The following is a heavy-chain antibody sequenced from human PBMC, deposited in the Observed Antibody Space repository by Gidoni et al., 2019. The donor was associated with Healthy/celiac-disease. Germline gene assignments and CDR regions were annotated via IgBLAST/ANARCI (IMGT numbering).Heavy chain of an antibody. Sequence: QVQLQESGPGLVKPSETLSLTCPVSGGSISSYYWSWIRQPPGKGLEWIGYIYYSGSTNYNPSLKSRVTISVDTSKNQFSLKLSSVTAADTAVYYCARAWGGSYYTYWGQGTLVTVSS. D-gene: IGHD1-26*01. J-gene: IGHJ4*02. CDR2: IYYSGST. CDR1: GGSISSYY. CDR3: ARAWGGSYYTY. V-gene: IGHV4-59*01.